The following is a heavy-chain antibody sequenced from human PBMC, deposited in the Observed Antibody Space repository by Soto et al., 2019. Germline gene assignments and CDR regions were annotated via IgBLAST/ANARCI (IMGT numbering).Heavy chain of an antibody. D-gene: IGHD3-16*01. V-gene: IGHV4-4*02. CDR3: TRGGEDKWVAFDY. CDR1: AASLNSSNW. Sequence: SETLSLTCNVSAASLNSSNWWSWVRQPPGKGLEWIGEIYHSGSTNYYPSLKSRVSLSVDESANHFSLTLTSVTAADTAVYYCTRGGEDKWVAFDYWGPGTLVTVSS. J-gene: IGHJ4*02. CDR2: IYHSGST.